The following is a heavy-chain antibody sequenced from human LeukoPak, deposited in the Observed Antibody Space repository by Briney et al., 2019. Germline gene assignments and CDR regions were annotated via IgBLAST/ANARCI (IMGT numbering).Heavy chain of an antibody. D-gene: IGHD2-8*02. CDR3: TYDNSPGGLEY. CDR2: IFGKNGAK. Sequence: PGRSLRLSCAASGFTFNDYAMHWVRQAPGKGLEWVSGIFGKNGAKGHADSVKGRFTISRDNANNSLYLQMNSLRPDDTALYYCTYDNSPGGLEYWGQGTLATVSS. V-gene: IGHV3-9*01. CDR1: GFTFNDYA. J-gene: IGHJ4*02.